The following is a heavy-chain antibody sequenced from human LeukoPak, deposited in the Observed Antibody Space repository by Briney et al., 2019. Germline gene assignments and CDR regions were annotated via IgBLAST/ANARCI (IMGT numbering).Heavy chain of an antibody. CDR1: GFTFSSYT. D-gene: IGHD3-9*01. V-gene: IGHV3-30-3*01. CDR3: ARDAFGNSFDYWYFDL. Sequence: GRSLRLSCAASGFTFSSYTMHWVRQAPGKGLEWVAVVSYDGSNRYYADSVRGRFTISRDNAKSTLYLQMNSLRAEDTAVYYCARDAFGNSFDYWYFDLWGRGTLVTVSS. CDR2: VSYDGSNR. J-gene: IGHJ2*01.